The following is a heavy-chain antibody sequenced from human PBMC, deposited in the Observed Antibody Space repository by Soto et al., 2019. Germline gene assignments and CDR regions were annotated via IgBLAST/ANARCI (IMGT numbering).Heavy chain of an antibody. CDR3: ARDRCSGVSCCRIYTCDM. CDR2: ISGNNVYL. J-gene: IGHJ3*02. Sequence: EAQLVESGGGLVKPGGSLRVSCAASGFNFSTYTMNWVRQAPGKGLEWFSSISGNNVYLYYADSVKGLFSISRDNAKNSLTLQMISLRAEDTAIYYCARDRCSGVSCCRIYTCDMWGQGTLVTVSS. D-gene: IGHD2-15*01. CDR1: GFNFSTYT. V-gene: IGHV3-21*01.